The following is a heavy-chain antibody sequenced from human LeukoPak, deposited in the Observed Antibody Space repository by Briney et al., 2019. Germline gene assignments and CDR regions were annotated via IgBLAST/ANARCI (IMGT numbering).Heavy chain of an antibody. CDR2: ISYDGSNK. D-gene: IGHD6-19*01. CDR1: GFTFSSYA. J-gene: IGHJ4*02. Sequence: PGRSLRLSCAASGFTFSSYAMHWVRQAPGKGLEWVAVISYDGSNKYYADSVKGRFTISRDNSKNTLYLQMNSLRAEDTAVYYCAREVGSSGWYEEGYFDYWGQGTLVTVSS. CDR3: AREVGSSGWYEEGYFDY. V-gene: IGHV3-30-3*01.